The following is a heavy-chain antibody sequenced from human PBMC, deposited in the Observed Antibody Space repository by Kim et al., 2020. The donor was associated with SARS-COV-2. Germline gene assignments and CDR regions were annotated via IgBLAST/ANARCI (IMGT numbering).Heavy chain of an antibody. CDR1: GGSFSGYY. D-gene: IGHD2-2*01. CDR3: ARVPAAIDY. J-gene: IGHJ4*02. CDR2: INHSGST. Sequence: SETLSLTCAVYGGSFSGYYWSWIRQPPGKGLEWIGEINHSGSTNYNPSLKSRVTISVDTSKNQFSLKLSSVTAADTAVYYCARVPAAIDYWGQGTLVTVSS. V-gene: IGHV4-34*01.